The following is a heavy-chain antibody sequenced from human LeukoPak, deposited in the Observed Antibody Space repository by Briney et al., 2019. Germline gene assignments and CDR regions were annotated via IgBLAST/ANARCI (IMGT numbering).Heavy chain of an antibody. V-gene: IGHV3-21*01. D-gene: IGHD3-10*01. CDR3: TRDVGYYYGSGSYLYYYYYMDV. CDR1: EFTFSDYS. CDR2: ISSSSRYI. Sequence: GGSLRLSCAASEFTFSDYSMNWVRQAPGKGLEWVASISSSSRYIYYADSVKGRFTISRDNAKNSLYLQMNSLRAEDTAVYYCTRDVGYYYGSGSYLYYYYYMDVWGKGTTVTISS. J-gene: IGHJ6*03.